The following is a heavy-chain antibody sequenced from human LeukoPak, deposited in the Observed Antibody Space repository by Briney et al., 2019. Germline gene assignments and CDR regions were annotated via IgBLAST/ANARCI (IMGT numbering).Heavy chain of an antibody. V-gene: IGHV3-48*03. CDR2: ISSSGSTT. CDR1: GFTFSSYE. CDR3: ARPDPPFPHCGGDCFEALGY. Sequence: PGGSLRLSCAASGFTFSSYEMNWVRQAPGKGLEWISYISSSGSTTYYADSVKGRFNISRDNAKNSLYLQMNSLRIEDTAIYYCARPDPPFPHCGGDCFEALGYWGQGTLVTVSS. J-gene: IGHJ4*02. D-gene: IGHD2-21*02.